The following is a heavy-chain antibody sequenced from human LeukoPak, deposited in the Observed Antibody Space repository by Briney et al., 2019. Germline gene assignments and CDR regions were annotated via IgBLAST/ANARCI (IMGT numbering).Heavy chain of an antibody. J-gene: IGHJ3*02. CDR1: GFTFSSYS. V-gene: IGHV3-48*04. D-gene: IGHD6-13*01. Sequence: GGSLRLSCAASGFTFSSYSMNWVRQAPGKGLEWVSYSSTSSTIYYADSVKGRFTISRDNAKNSLYLQMNSLRAEDTAVYYCARDLGGSNWSLRAFDIWGQGTMVTVSS. CDR2: SSTSSTI. CDR3: ARDLGGSNWSLRAFDI.